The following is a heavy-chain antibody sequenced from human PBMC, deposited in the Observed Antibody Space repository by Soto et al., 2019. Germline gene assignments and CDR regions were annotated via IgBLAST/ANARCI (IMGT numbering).Heavy chain of an antibody. CDR1: GDSLILQP. D-gene: IGHD3-16*01. CDR2: LDQSGGT. J-gene: IGHJ6*02. V-gene: IGHV4-34*01. Sequence: LSLTCFVFGDSLILQPWIWFRQSLGKNLERIGELDQSGGTNYNPSLKSRPIISDDPSKNQFSLTLTSVTAADTAVYYCAIEDSYACSGDTVAVWGQGTTVS. CDR3: AIEDSYACSGDTVAV.